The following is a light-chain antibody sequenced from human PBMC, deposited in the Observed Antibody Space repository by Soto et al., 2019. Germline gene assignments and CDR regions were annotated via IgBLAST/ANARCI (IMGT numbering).Light chain of an antibody. V-gene: IGKV3-15*01. CDR2: DAS. CDR1: ESVSSS. Sequence: EIVMTQSPATLSVSPGERATLSCRASESVSSSLAWYPQKPGQSPRLLIYDASIRATGISARFSGSGSGTAVTLTISSLESEDFAIYYCQQYSNWPPYTFGQGTKVEIK. CDR3: QQYSNWPPYT. J-gene: IGKJ2*01.